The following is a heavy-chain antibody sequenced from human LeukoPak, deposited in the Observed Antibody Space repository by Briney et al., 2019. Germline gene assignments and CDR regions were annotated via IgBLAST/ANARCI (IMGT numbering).Heavy chain of an antibody. J-gene: IGHJ6*03. D-gene: IGHD3-22*01. Sequence: GASVKVSCKASGYTFTGYYMHWVRQAPGQGLEWMGWINPNSGGTNYAQKFQGRVTMTRDTSISTAYMELSRLRSDDTAVYYCARGDPLYYDSSGYYYTSNYYYYYMDVWGKGTTVTVSS. CDR1: GYTFTGYY. CDR3: ARGDPLYYDSSGYYYTSNYYYYYMDV. V-gene: IGHV1-2*02. CDR2: INPNSGGT.